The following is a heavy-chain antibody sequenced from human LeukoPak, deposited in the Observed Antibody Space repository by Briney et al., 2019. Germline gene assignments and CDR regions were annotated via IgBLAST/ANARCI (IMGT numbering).Heavy chain of an antibody. CDR1: GYTFTSYG. CDR3: ARVKQQLVLRYYYMDV. V-gene: IGHV1-18*01. CDR2: ISAYNGNT. D-gene: IGHD6-13*01. Sequence: ASVKVSCKASGYTFTSYGISWVRQAPGQGLEWMGWISAYNGNTNYAQKLQGRVTTTTDTSTSTAYMELRSLRSDDTAVYYCARVKQQLVLRYYYMDVWGKGTTVTISS. J-gene: IGHJ6*03.